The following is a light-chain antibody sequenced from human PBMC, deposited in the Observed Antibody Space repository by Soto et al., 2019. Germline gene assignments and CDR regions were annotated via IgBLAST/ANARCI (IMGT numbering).Light chain of an antibody. J-gene: IGLJ1*01. CDR1: SRDVGDYNY. CDR2: EVS. CDR3: TSYAGSNNFV. Sequence: QSALPQPPSASGSPGQSVTISCTGTSRDVGDYNYVSWYQQHPGKAPKLMIYEVSKRPSGVPDRFSGSKSGNTASLTVSGLQAEDEADYYCTSYAGSNNFVFGTGTKLTVL. V-gene: IGLV2-8*01.